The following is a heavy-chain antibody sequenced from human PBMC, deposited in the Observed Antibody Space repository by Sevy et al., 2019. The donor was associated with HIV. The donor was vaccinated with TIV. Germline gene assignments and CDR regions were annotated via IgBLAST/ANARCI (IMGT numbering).Heavy chain of an antibody. CDR3: ARDRYSYGSEYYMDV. J-gene: IGHJ6*03. V-gene: IGHV3-30-3*01. Sequence: GGSLRLSCAASGFTFSSYDMHWVRQAPGKGLEWVAVISYDGSNKYYADSVKGRFTISRDNSKNTLYLQMNSLRAEDTAVYYCARDRYSYGSEYYMDVWGKGTTVTVSS. CDR2: ISYDGSNK. CDR1: GFTFSSYD. D-gene: IGHD5-18*01.